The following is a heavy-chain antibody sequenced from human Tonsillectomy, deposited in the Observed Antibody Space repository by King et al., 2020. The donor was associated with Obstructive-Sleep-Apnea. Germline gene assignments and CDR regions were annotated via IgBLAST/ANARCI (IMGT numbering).Heavy chain of an antibody. D-gene: IGHD3-22*01. J-gene: IGHJ4*02. V-gene: IGHV4-39*07. CDR3: ARDSTGYYFPY. CDR1: VDSISSSEYY. CDR2: IFYSGCT. Sequence: QLQESGPGLVRPSETLSLTCTVSVDSISSSEYYWGWIRQSPGKGLEWIGSIFYSGCTYYNPSLKSRVTLSVETSTNQFSLKLRSVTAADTAVYYCARDSTGYYFPYWGQGSLVTVSS.